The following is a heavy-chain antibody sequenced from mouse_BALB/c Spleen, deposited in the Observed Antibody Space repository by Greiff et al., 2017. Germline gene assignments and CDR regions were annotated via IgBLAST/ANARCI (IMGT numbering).Heavy chain of an antibody. V-gene: IGHV5-6-5*01. J-gene: IGHJ4*01. Sequence: EVKLVESGGGLVKPGGSLKLSCAASGFTFSSYAMSWVRQTPEKRLEWVASISSGGSTYYPDSVKGRFTISRDNAKNTLYLQMSSLKSEDTAMYYCTRAYGNYVAYAMDYWGQGTSVTVSS. D-gene: IGHD2-1*01. CDR2: ISSGGST. CDR3: TRAYGNYVAYAMDY. CDR1: GFTFSSYA.